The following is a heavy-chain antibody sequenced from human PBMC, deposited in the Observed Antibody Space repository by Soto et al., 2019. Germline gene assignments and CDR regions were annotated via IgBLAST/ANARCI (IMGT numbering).Heavy chain of an antibody. D-gene: IGHD2-21*02. V-gene: IGHV4-30-2*03. CDR2: IYYSGST. CDR1: AGSIDIGAFS. Sequence: SLTCAVSAGSIDIGAFSLSWIRQPPGKGLEWIGSIYYSGSTYNNPSLRSRVSMSIDTSKDQFSLKLKSVTAADTALYFCARQRPSVVTQAYFDVWGPGSLVTVSS. J-gene: IGHJ4*02. CDR3: ARQRPSVVTQAYFDV.